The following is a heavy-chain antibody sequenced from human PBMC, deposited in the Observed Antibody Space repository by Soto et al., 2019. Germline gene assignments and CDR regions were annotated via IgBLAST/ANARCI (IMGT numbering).Heavy chain of an antibody. J-gene: IGHJ4*02. V-gene: IGHV1-69*13. CDR1: GGTFSSYA. D-gene: IGHD6-6*01. Sequence: SVKVSCKASGGTFSSYAISWVRQAPGQGLEWMGGIIPIFGTANYAQKFQGGVTITADESTSTAYMELSSLRSEDTAVYYCARLGIAARPFDYWGQGTLVTVSS. CDR3: ARLGIAARPFDY. CDR2: IIPIFGTA.